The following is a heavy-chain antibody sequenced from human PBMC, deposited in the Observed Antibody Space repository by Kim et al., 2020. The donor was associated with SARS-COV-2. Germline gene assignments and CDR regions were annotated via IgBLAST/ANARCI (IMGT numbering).Heavy chain of an antibody. CDR3: AKNSVPCGGGSCYSSSFDS. J-gene: IGHJ5*01. D-gene: IGHD2-15*01. CDR1: GFSFSNYD. V-gene: IGHV3-33*06. Sequence: GGSLRLSCVASGFSFSNYDMHWVRQAPGKGLEWVAVIWYDANNKNYADSLKGRFTISRDNSKNTVYLQMTSLRAEDTAVYYCAKNSVPCGGGSCYSSSFDSWGQGTLVTVSS. CDR2: IWYDANNK.